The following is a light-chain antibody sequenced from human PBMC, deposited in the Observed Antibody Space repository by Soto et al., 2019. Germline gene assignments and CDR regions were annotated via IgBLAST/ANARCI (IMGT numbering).Light chain of an antibody. CDR2: GAS. CDR3: QQYGISSIT. V-gene: IGKV3-15*01. Sequence: EIVMTQSPAALSVSPGDRATLSCRASQSISSNSAWYQQKPGQAPRLPISGASARAPGIPARFSGSGSETDFTLIISRLEPEDFAVYYCQQYGISSITFGQGTRLEIK. J-gene: IGKJ5*01. CDR1: QSISSN.